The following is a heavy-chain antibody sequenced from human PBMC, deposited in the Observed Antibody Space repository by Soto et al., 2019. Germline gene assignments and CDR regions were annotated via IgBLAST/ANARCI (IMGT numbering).Heavy chain of an antibody. D-gene: IGHD2-21*02. J-gene: IGHJ6*02. CDR1: GFTFSSYG. Sequence: GGSLRLSCAASGFTFSSYGMHWVRQAPGKGLEWVAVISYDGSNKYYADSVKGRFTISRDNSKNTLYLQMNSLRAEDTAVYCCAKVGSTADLFYYYYYGMDIWGQGTTVTVSS. CDR3: AKVGSTADLFYYYYYGMDI. V-gene: IGHV3-30*18. CDR2: ISYDGSNK.